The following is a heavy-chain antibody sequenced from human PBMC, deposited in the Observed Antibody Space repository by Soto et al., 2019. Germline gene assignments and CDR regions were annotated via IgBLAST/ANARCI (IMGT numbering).Heavy chain of an antibody. CDR1: GGFFSGYY. D-gene: IGHD1-7*01. J-gene: IGHJ6*03. V-gene: IGHV4-34*01. CDR2: INHSRST. CDR3: ARGDVWAGTTEDYYYYMDV. Sequence: PSETLSLTCAVSGGFFSGYYWSLIRQPPGKGPEWIGEINHSRSTNYTPSRKSRVTISVDTSKNQFSLKLSSVTAADTAVYYCARGDVWAGTTEDYYYYMDVWGKGTTVTVAS.